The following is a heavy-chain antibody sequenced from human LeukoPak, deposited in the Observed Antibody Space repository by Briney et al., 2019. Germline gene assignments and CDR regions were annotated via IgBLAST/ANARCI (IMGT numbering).Heavy chain of an antibody. D-gene: IGHD5-24*01. V-gene: IGHV3-30*04. J-gene: IGHJ4*02. CDR2: ISYDGSNE. CDR3: AKEREMATRYYFDY. Sequence: GRSLRLSCAASGFTFGSYAMHWVRQAAGKGLEWVASISYDGSNEYYGDSVKGRFSVSRDNSKNTLYLHMNSLRAEDTAVYYCAKEREMATRYYFDYWGQGTLVTVSS. CDR1: GFTFGSYA.